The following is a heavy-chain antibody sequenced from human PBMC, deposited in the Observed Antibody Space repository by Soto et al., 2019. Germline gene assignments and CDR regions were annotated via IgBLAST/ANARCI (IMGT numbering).Heavy chain of an antibody. J-gene: IGHJ3*02. CDR1: GGSISSYY. Sequence: PSETLSLTCTVSGGSISSYYWSWIRQPPGKGLEWIGYIYYSGSTNYNPSLKSRVTISVDTSKNQFSLKLSSVTAADTAVYYCARDLNYYDWDAFDIWGQGTMVTVSS. D-gene: IGHD3-22*01. CDR2: IYYSGST. CDR3: ARDLNYYDWDAFDI. V-gene: IGHV4-59*01.